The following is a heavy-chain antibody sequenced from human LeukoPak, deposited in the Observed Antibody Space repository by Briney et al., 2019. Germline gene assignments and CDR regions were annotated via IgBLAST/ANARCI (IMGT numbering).Heavy chain of an antibody. D-gene: IGHD6-13*01. V-gene: IGHV3-23*01. CDR2: ISGSGGST. CDR3: AKDPYSSSNQLNGFDP. CDR1: GFTFSSYA. Sequence: PGGSLRLSCAASGFTFSSYAMSWVRQAPGKGLEWVSAISGSGGSTYYADSVKGRFTISRDNSKNTLYLQMNSLRAKDKAVYYCAKDPYSSSNQLNGFDPWGQGTLVTVSS. J-gene: IGHJ5*02.